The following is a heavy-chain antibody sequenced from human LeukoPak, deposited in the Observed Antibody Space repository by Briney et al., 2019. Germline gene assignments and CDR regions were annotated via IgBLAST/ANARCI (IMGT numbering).Heavy chain of an antibody. CDR1: GFTFNSYG. CDR2: ISYDGSNK. CDR3: AKRGCVDGKWFLDY. J-gene: IGHJ4*02. D-gene: IGHD3-22*01. Sequence: GGSLKLPCAASGFTFNSYGIHWVRQAPGKGLEWVAVISYDGSNKYYADSVKGRFTISRDNSKNTLYLQMNSLRAEDTAVYYCAKRGCVDGKWFLDYWAKENLLSVSS. V-gene: IGHV3-30*18.